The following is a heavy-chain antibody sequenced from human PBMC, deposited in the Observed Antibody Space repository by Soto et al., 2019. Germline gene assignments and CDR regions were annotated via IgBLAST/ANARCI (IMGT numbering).Heavy chain of an antibody. V-gene: IGHV3-7*01. J-gene: IGHJ4*02. Sequence: GGSLRLSCAASGFTFSSYWMSWVRQAPGKGLEWVANIKQDGSEKYYVDSVKGRFTISRDNAKNSLYLQMNSLRAEDTAVYYCARAISNTYYDYIWGSYQNYYFDYWGQGTLVTVSS. CDR1: GFTFSSYW. CDR2: IKQDGSEK. D-gene: IGHD3-16*01. CDR3: ARAISNTYYDYIWGSYQNYYFDY.